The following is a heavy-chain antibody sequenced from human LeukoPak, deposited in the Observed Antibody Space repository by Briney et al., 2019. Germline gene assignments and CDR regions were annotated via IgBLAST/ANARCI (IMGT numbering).Heavy chain of an antibody. J-gene: IGHJ6*04. Sequence: GGSLRLSCAASGFTGSSNYRSWVPQAPGKGLEWVSVIYSGGSTYYADSVKGRFTISRDNSKNTLYLQMNSLRAEDTAVYYCARVPILGPDVWGKGTTVTVYS. V-gene: IGHV3-66*02. CDR3: ARVPILGPDV. CDR2: IYSGGST. CDR1: GFTGSSNY. D-gene: IGHD3-16*01.